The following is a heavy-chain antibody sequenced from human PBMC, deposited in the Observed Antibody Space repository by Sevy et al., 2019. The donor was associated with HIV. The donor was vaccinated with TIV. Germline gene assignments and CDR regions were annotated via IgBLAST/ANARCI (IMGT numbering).Heavy chain of an antibody. Sequence: ASVKVSCKTSGGTFTSYAISWVRQARGQGLEWMGRVIPILNMANYAQRFQGRVTITADKSTSTAYMELGSLTAEDTAVYYCARGYYYYDVSGPFDYWGQGSLVTVSS. CDR2: VIPILNMA. D-gene: IGHD3-22*01. V-gene: IGHV1-69*04. CDR1: GGTFTSYA. CDR3: ARGYYYYDVSGPFDY. J-gene: IGHJ4*02.